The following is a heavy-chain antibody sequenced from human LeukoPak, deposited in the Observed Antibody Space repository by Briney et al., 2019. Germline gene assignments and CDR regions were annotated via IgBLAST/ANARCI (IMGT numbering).Heavy chain of an antibody. CDR2: ISGSGGST. Sequence: GGSLRLSCADSGFTFSSYAMSWVRQAPGKGLEWVSAISGSGGSTYYADSVKGRFTISRDNSKNTLYLQMNSLRAEDTAVYYCAKGQYYDSSGYYYYWGQGTLVTVSS. CDR1: GFTFSSYA. CDR3: AKGQYYDSSGYYYY. V-gene: IGHV3-23*01. D-gene: IGHD3-22*01. J-gene: IGHJ4*02.